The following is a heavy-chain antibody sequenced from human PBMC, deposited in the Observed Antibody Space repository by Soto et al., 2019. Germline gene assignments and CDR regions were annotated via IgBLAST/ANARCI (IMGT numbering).Heavy chain of an antibody. CDR3: ARAPTYYYDRGGFDP. CDR2: IYHSGST. CDR1: GGSISSSVYS. Sequence: PSETLSLTCAVSGGSISSSVYSWSWIRHPPGKGLEWIGYIYHSGSTYYNPSLKSRVTISVDRSKNQFSLKLSSVTAADTAVYYCARAPTYYYDRGGFDPWGQGTLVTVSS. D-gene: IGHD3-22*01. V-gene: IGHV4-30-2*01. J-gene: IGHJ5*02.